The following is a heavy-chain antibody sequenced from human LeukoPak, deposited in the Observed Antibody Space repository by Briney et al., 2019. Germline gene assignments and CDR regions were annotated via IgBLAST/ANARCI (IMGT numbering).Heavy chain of an antibody. CDR2: ISSSGSTI. V-gene: IGHV3-48*03. CDR1: GFTFSSYE. D-gene: IGHD4-11*01. CDR3: ARDRTVTLSPYYVDY. Sequence: GGSLRLSCAASGFTFSSYEMNWVRQAPGRGLEWVSYISSSGSTIYYADSVKGRFTISRDNAKNSLYLQMNSLRAEDTAVYYCARDRTVTLSPYYVDYWGQGTLVTVSS. J-gene: IGHJ4*02.